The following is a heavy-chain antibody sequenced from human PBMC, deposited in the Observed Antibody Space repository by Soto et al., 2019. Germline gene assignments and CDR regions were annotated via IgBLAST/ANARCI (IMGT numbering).Heavy chain of an antibody. J-gene: IGHJ5*02. CDR1: GYTFSTYG. D-gene: IGHD6-6*01. V-gene: IGHV1-18*01. CDR3: ARDHLAPRPGWFDP. Sequence: QVQLVQSGAEVKKPGASVTVSCTASGYTFSTYGLNWVRQAPEQGLEWMGWISVYNGNTNYAQKFQGRVTMTTDTFTNTAHMELRSLRSDDSAVYYCARDHLAPRPGWFDPWGQGTLVTVSS. CDR2: ISVYNGNT.